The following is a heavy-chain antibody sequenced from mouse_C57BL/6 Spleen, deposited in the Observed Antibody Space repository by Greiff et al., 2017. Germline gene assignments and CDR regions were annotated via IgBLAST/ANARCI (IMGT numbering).Heavy chain of an antibody. Sequence: QVQLQQSGPELVKPGASVKISCTASGFAFSSSWMNWVKQRPGKGLEWIGRIYPGDGDTNYNGKFKGKATLTADKSSSTAYMQLSSLTSEDSAVYFCATPGALDGFAYWGQGTMVTVSA. J-gene: IGHJ3*01. CDR2: IYPGDGDT. V-gene: IGHV1-82*01. CDR3: ATPGALDGFAY. CDR1: GFAFSSSW. D-gene: IGHD1-2*01.